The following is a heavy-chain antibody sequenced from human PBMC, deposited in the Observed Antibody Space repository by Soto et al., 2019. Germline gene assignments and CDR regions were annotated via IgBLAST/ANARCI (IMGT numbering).Heavy chain of an antibody. D-gene: IGHD3-22*01. J-gene: IGHJ4*02. CDR2: ISGSGGST. CDR1: GFTFSSYA. V-gene: IGHV3-23*01. Sequence: GGSLRLSCAASGFTFSSYAMSWVRQAPGKGLEWVSAISGSGGSTYYADSVKGRFTISRDNSKNTLYLQMKSLRAEDTAVYYSAKDPLLIIVSNFDYWGQGTLVTVSS. CDR3: AKDPLLIIVSNFDY.